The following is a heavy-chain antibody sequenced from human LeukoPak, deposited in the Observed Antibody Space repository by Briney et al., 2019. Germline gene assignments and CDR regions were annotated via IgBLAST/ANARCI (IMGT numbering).Heavy chain of an antibody. J-gene: IGHJ5*02. D-gene: IGHD3-22*01. Sequence: SETLSLTCTVSGGSISSYYWSWIRKPPGKGLEWIGYIYYSGSTNYNPSLKSRVTISVDTSKNQFSLKLSSVTAADTAVYYCARDRDYYDSSSYYAQFDPWGQGTLVTVSS. CDR3: ARDRDYYDSSSYYAQFDP. CDR1: GGSISSYY. V-gene: IGHV4-59*01. CDR2: IYYSGST.